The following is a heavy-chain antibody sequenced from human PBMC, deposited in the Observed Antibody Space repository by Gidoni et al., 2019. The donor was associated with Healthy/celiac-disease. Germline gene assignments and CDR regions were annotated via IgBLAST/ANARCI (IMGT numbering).Heavy chain of an antibody. CDR2: ISWNSGSI. J-gene: IGHJ6*02. CDR1: GFPFDDYA. CDR3: AKDGSRYGDYNGMDV. Sequence: EVQLVESGGGLVQPGRSLSLSCAASGFPFDDYAMHWVRQAPGKGLEWVSGISWNSGSIGYADSVKGRFTISRDNAKNSLYLQMNSLRAEDTALYYCAKDGSRYGDYNGMDVWGQGTTVTVSS. V-gene: IGHV3-9*01. D-gene: IGHD4-17*01.